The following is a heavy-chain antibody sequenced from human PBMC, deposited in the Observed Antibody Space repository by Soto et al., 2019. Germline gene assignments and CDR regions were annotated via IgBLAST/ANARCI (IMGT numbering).Heavy chain of an antibody. D-gene: IGHD2-15*01. V-gene: IGHV1-46*01. J-gene: IGHJ4*02. Sequence: QVQLVQSGAEVKRPGASVKVSCKASGYTFTTYYMHWVRQAPGQGLEWLGIINPNGGSTTYAQKFQGRVTMTRDTSTSTVYFELSSPRSEDTAVYYCARAGYCSGGTCFHGNCDYWGQGTLVTVSA. CDR3: ARAGYCSGGTCFHGNCDY. CDR2: INPNGGST. CDR1: GYTFTTYY.